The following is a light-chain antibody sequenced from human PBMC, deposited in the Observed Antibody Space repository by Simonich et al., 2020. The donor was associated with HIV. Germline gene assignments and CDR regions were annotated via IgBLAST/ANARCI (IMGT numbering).Light chain of an antibody. V-gene: IGLV6-57*03. CDR2: EDN. Sequence: NFMLTQPHSVSESPGKTVTISCTRSSGSIASNYVQWYQQRPGSAPTTVIYEDNQRASWVPYRFSGSIDISSNSASLIISGLKTEDDADYYCQSYDSNNHWVFGGGTKLTVL. CDR3: QSYDSNNHWV. J-gene: IGLJ3*02. CDR1: SGSIASNY.